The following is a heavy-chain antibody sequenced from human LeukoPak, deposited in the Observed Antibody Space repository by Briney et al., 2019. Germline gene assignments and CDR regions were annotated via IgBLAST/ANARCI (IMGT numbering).Heavy chain of an antibody. V-gene: IGHV3-11*04. CDR3: ARVLFVGQWLVDLDAFDI. J-gene: IGHJ3*02. D-gene: IGHD6-19*01. CDR1: GFTFSDYY. Sequence: GGSLRLSCAASGFTFSDYYMSWIRQAPGKGLEWVSYISSSGSTIYYADSVKGRFTISRDNAKNSLYLQMNSLRAEDTAVYYCARVLFVGQWLVDLDAFDIWGQGTMVTVSS. CDR2: ISSSGSTI.